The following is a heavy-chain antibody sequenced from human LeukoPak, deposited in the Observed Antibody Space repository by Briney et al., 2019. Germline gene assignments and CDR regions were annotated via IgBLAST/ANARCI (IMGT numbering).Heavy chain of an antibody. CDR3: ARGLTRITIFGVVTRTFDY. D-gene: IGHD3-3*01. CDR1: GYTFTGYY. Sequence: WASVKVSCKASGYTFTGYYIHWVRQAPGQGLEWMGRINPSSGGTNYAQKFQGTVTMTRDTSISTAYMELSRLRSDDTAVYYCARGLTRITIFGVVTRTFDYWGQGTLVTVSS. V-gene: IGHV1-2*06. J-gene: IGHJ4*02. CDR2: INPSSGGT.